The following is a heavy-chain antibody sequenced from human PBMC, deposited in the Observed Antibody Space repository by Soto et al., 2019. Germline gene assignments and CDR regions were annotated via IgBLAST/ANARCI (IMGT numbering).Heavy chain of an antibody. J-gene: IGHJ4*02. V-gene: IGHV3-9*01. CDR3: AKDTYYSSGYFDY. D-gene: IGHD3-22*01. CDR1: GFTFDDYA. CDR2: ISWNSGSI. Sequence: PGGSLRLSCAASGFTFDDYAMHWVRQAPGKGLEWVSGISWNSGSIGYADSVKGRFTISRDNAKNSLYLQMNSLRAEDTALYYCAKDTYYSSGYFDYWGQGTLVTVSS.